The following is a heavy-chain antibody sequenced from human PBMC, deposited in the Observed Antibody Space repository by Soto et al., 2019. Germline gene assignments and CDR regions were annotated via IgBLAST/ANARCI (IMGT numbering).Heavy chain of an antibody. CDR1: GYTFTSYA. J-gene: IGHJ5*02. CDR3: ARGGDSSGPPKS. V-gene: IGHV1-3*01. D-gene: IGHD3-22*01. CDR2: INAGNGNT. Sequence: QVQLVQSGAEVKKPGASVKFSCKASGYTFTSYAMHWVRQAPGQRREWMGWINAGNGNTKYSQKFQGRVTITRDTSASTAYMELSSLRSADTAVYYCARGGDSSGPPKSWGQGTLVTVS.